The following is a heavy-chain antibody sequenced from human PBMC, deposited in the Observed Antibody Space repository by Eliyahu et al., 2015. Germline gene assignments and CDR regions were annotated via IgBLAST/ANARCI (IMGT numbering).Heavy chain of an antibody. J-gene: IGHJ4*02. CDR3: ARDSSGWYEAIDY. D-gene: IGHD6-19*01. CDR2: IYYSGST. V-gene: IGHV4-59*01. Sequence: QVQLQESGPGLVKPSETLSLTCXVSGASIXTYYWSWIRQPPGKXLEWIGYIYYSGSTNYTPSLKSRATISVDTSKNQFSLKLSSVTAADTAVYYCARDSSGWYEAIDYWGQGTLVTVSS. CDR1: GASIXTYY.